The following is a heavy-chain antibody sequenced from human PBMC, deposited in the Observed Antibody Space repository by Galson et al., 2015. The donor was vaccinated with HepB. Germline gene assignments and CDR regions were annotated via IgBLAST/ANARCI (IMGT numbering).Heavy chain of an antibody. V-gene: IGHV3-53*01. CDR3: AQLGTGY. D-gene: IGHD7-27*01. J-gene: IGHJ4*02. CDR1: GFSVYSNY. Sequence: SLRLSCAASGFSVYSNYMNWVRQAPGKGLEWVSLTYSSSSSTNYADFVRGRFTISRDTSKNTVYLQMSRLRADDTAMYYCAQLGTGYWGRGTLVTVSS. CDR2: TYSSSSST.